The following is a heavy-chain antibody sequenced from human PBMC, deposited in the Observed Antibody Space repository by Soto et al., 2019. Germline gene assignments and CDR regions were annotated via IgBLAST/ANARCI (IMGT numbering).Heavy chain of an antibody. V-gene: IGHV3-23*01. Sequence: EVQLLESGGGLVQPGGSLRLSCAASGFTFSSYAMSWVRQAPGKGLECVSSISGGGGSTYYADSVKGRFTISRDNSKNTLVLQINSLRAEDTAGYYCAKDGDILSGNPEDFEHWGQGTLVTVSS. CDR1: GFTFSSYA. J-gene: IGHJ1*01. D-gene: IGHD3-9*01. CDR2: ISGGGGST. CDR3: AKDGDILSGNPEDFEH.